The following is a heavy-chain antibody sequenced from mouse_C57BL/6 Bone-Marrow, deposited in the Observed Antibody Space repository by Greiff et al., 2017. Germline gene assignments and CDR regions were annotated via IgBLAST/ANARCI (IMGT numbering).Heavy chain of an antibody. CDR2: IYPGSGST. J-gene: IGHJ2*01. V-gene: IGHV1-55*01. CDR3: ARDYGSSPLYYFDY. D-gene: IGHD1-1*01. Sequence: QVQLQQSGAELVKPGASVKMSCKASGYTFTSYWITWVKQRPGQGLEWIGDIYPGSGSTNYNEKFKSKATLTVDTSSSTAYMQLSSLTSEDSAVYYCARDYGSSPLYYFDYWGQGTTLTVSS. CDR1: GYTFTSYW.